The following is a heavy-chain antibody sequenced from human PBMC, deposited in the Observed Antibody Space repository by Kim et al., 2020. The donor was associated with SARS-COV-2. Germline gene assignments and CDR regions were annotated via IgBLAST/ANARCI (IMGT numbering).Heavy chain of an antibody. CDR3: ARLGGYVDYVPLVRDY. Sequence: SETLSLTCAVYGGSFSGYYWSWIRQPPGKGLEWIGEINHSGSTNYNPSLKSRVTISVDTSKNQFSLKLSSVTAADTAVYYCARLGGYVDYVPLVRDYWG. V-gene: IGHV4-34*01. CDR1: GGSFSGYY. J-gene: IGHJ4*01. D-gene: IGHD4-17*01. CDR2: INHSGST.